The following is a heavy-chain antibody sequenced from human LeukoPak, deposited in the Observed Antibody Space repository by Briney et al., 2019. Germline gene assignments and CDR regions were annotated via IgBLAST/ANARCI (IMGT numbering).Heavy chain of an antibody. CDR2: IRYDGSNK. CDR3: AKDDDLVVAAINYFDY. CDR1: GFIFSSYW. D-gene: IGHD2-15*01. J-gene: IGHJ4*02. Sequence: GGSLRLSCAASGFIFSSYWMSWVRQAPGKGLEWVAFIRYDGSNKYYADSVKGRFTISRDNSKNTLYLQMNSLRAEDTAVYYCAKDDDLVVAAINYFDYWGQGTLVTVSS. V-gene: IGHV3-30*02.